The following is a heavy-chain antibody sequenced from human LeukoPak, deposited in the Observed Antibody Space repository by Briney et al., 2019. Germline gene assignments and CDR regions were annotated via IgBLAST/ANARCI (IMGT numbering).Heavy chain of an antibody. D-gene: IGHD1-26*01. CDR2: ISYDGDEK. V-gene: IGHV3-30*03. CDR3: ARGHYSGTFWRTGAFDY. J-gene: IGHJ4*02. Sequence: PGGSLRLPCAASGFTFNDYGLHWVRQAPGKGLEWVAVISYDGDEKHYTESVKGRFTISRDSSKNTVLLEMNSQRFDDTAIYYCARGHYSGTFWRTGAFDYWGQGTLVTVSS. CDR1: GFTFNDYG.